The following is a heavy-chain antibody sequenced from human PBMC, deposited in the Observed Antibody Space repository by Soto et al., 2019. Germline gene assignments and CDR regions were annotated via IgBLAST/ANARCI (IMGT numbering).Heavy chain of an antibody. CDR3: ARDMAIVVVPAAIGYYYYGMDV. CDR2: ISAYNGNT. D-gene: IGHD2-2*03. V-gene: IGHV1-18*04. CDR1: GYTFTSYG. J-gene: IGHJ6*02. Sequence: ASVKVSCKASGYTFTSYGISWVRQAPGQGLEWMGWISAYNGNTNYAQKLQGRVTMTTDTSTSTAYMELRSLRSDDTAVYYCARDMAIVVVPAAIGYYYYGMDVWGQGTTVTSP.